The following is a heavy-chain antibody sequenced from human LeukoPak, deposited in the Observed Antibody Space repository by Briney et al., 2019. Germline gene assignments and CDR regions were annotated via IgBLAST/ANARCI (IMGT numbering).Heavy chain of an antibody. J-gene: IGHJ4*02. Sequence: GGSLRLSCAASGFTFSSYGMHWVRQAPGKGLDWVAFIRFDGSNKYYADSVKGRFTISRDNSKNTLFLQMNSLRAEDTAVYYCAKRGSVGTLGHFDYWGQGTLVTVSS. CDR3: AKRGSVGTLGHFDY. CDR1: GFTFSSYG. CDR2: IRFDGSNK. D-gene: IGHD6-13*01. V-gene: IGHV3-30*02.